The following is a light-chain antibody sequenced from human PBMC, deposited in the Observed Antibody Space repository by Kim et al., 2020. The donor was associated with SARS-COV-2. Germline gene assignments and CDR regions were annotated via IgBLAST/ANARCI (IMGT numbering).Light chain of an antibody. Sequence: LALSPGERATLSCRASQSVSSYLAWYQQKPGQAPRLLIYDASNRATGIPARFSGSGSGTDFTLTISSLEPEDFAVYYCQQRSNWYTFGQGTKLEIK. CDR3: QQRSNWYT. CDR1: QSVSSY. J-gene: IGKJ2*01. CDR2: DAS. V-gene: IGKV3-11*01.